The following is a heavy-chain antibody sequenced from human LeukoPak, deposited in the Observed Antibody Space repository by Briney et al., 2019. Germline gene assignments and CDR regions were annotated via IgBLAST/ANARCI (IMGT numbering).Heavy chain of an antibody. CDR3: ARATFGYSYGLYFDY. Sequence: RGSLRLSCAASGFTVSSNYMSWVRQAPGKGLEWVSVIYSGGSTYYADSVKGRFTISRDNSKNTLYLQMNSLRAEDTALYYCARATFGYSYGLYFDYWGQGTLVTVSS. D-gene: IGHD5-18*01. V-gene: IGHV3-53*01. CDR1: GFTVSSNY. J-gene: IGHJ4*02. CDR2: IYSGGST.